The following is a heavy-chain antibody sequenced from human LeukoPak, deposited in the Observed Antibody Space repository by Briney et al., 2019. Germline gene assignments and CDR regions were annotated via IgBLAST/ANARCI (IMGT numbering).Heavy chain of an antibody. D-gene: IGHD2-2*01. V-gene: IGHV3-23*01. CDR3: ARAGFTSTSPYYFDY. CDR2: ISGSGTTT. J-gene: IGHJ4*02. Sequence: PGGSLRLSCAASGFTFSSYAMSWVRQAPGKGLEWVSAISGSGTTTYYADSVKGRFTISRDNSKNTLHLQMNSLRAEDTAVYYCARAGFTSTSPYYFDYWGQGTLVTVSS. CDR1: GFTFSSYA.